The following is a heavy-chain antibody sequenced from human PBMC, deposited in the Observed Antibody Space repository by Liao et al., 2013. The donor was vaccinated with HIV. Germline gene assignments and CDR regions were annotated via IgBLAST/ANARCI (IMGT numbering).Heavy chain of an antibody. CDR2: VNRGGST. V-gene: IGHV4-34*01. CDR3: ARVGGRRWDPPNYIDV. Sequence: QVLLQQWGAGLLKPSETLSLNCTVSGGAFSDYYWTWIRQPPREGAWSGLGKVNRGGSTSYKPSLKTRVSMSVDPSKKQFSLTLTSVTAADTAVYYCARVGGRRWDPPNYIDVWAKGTTVTVSS. D-gene: IGHD1-26*01. CDR1: GGAFSDYY. J-gene: IGHJ6*03.